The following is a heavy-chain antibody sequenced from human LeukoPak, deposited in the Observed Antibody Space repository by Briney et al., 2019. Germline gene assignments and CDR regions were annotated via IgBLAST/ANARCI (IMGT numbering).Heavy chain of an antibody. J-gene: IGHJ3*02. V-gene: IGHV5-51*01. Sequence: LGESLKISCKGSGYKFTNYWIVWVRQMPGKGLEWMGIIYPGDSDTRYSPSFQGQVTISADKSISTAYLQWSSLKASDTAMYYCARSPQAVTLKNAFDIWGQGTMVTVSS. CDR3: ARSPQAVTLKNAFDI. CDR1: GYKFTNYW. CDR2: IYPGDSDT. D-gene: IGHD4-17*01.